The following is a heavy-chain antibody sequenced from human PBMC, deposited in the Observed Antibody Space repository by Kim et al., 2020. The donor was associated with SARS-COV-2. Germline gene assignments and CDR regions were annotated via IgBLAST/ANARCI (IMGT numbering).Heavy chain of an antibody. CDR1: GGSVSSGSYY. J-gene: IGHJ3*02. Sequence: SETLSLTCTVSGGSVSSGSYYWSWIRQPPGKGLEWIGYIYYSGSTNYNPSLKSRVTISVDTSKNQFSLKLSSVTAADTAVYYCAREVQDRPDILTGYYPLGAFDIWGQGTMVTVSS. CDR3: AREVQDRPDILTGYYPLGAFDI. D-gene: IGHD3-9*01. V-gene: IGHV4-61*01. CDR2: IYYSGST.